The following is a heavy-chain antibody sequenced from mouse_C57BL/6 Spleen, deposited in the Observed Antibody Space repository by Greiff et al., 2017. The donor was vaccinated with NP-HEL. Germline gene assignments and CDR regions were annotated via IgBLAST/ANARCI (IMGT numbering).Heavy chain of an antibody. CDR2: ISYDGSN. Sequence: EVKLMESGPGLVKPSQSLSLTCSVTGYSITSGYYWNWIRQFPGNKLEWMGYISYDGSNNYNPSLKNRISITRDTSKNQFFLKLNSVTTEDTATYYCARDNYYGSSFYFDYWGQGTTLTVSS. J-gene: IGHJ2*01. CDR1: GYSITSGYY. V-gene: IGHV3-6*01. CDR3: ARDNYYGSSFYFDY. D-gene: IGHD1-1*01.